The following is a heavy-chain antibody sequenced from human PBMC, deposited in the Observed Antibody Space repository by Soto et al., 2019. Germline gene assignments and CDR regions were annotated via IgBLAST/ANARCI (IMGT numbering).Heavy chain of an antibody. Sequence: EVQVVESGGGLVQPGESLRLSCAASGFTFRNSWMSWARQAPGKGLEWVGHIKSRPDGGTTDYVAPVKGRFSISRDDSKRMLFLQMNSLKTEDTAVYYCATGFGGVWGPGTMVTVSS. V-gene: IGHV3-15*01. CDR1: GFTFRNSW. D-gene: IGHD2-15*01. CDR2: IKSRPDGGTT. CDR3: ATGFGGV. J-gene: IGHJ3*01.